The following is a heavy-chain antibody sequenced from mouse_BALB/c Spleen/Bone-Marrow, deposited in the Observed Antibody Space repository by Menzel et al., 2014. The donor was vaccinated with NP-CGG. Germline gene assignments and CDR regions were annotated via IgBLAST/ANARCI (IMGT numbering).Heavy chain of an antibody. CDR2: INPYNGHT. Sequence: EVQLQQSGPELVEPGASVKISCKASGYSFTGYFMNWVMQGHGKSLEWIGRINPYNGHTFYNQKFKGKPTLTVDKSSSTARMELRSLASEDTAVYYCAGSGDYDGFAYWGQGTPVTVTA. V-gene: IGHV1-20*02. J-gene: IGHJ3*01. D-gene: IGHD2-4*01. CDR1: GYSFTGYF. CDR3: AGSGDYDGFAY.